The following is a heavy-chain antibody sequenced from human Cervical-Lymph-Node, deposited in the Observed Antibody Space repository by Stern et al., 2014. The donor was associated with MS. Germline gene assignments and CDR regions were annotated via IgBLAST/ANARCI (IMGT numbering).Heavy chain of an antibody. CDR2: IYYNGST. D-gene: IGHD3/OR15-3a*01. J-gene: IGHJ4*02. CDR3: AREGPRTGTLVY. Sequence: QLQQQEAGPGLVKPSQTLSLTCTVSGGSISSGDYYWSWIRQPPGKGLEWIGYIYYNGSTYYNPSLKSRVTISVDTSKNQFSLKLSSVAAADTAVYYCAREGPRTGTLVYWGQGTLVTVSS. CDR1: GGSISSGDYY. V-gene: IGHV4-30-4*01.